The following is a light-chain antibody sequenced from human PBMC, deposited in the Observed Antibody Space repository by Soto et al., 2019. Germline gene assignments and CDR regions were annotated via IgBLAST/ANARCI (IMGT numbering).Light chain of an antibody. CDR2: RDS. CDR3: QVWDSSTARV. V-gene: IGLV3-9*01. Sequence: SYELTQPLSVSVALGQTARITCGGNNIGRKNVHWYQQKPGHAPVLVIYRDSNRPSGIPERFSGSNSGNTATLTISRAQAGDEADYYCQVWDSSTARVFGGGTKLTVL. CDR1: NIGRKN. J-gene: IGLJ3*02.